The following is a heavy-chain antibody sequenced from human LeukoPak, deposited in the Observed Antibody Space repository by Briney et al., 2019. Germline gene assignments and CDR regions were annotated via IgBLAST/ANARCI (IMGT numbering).Heavy chain of an antibody. V-gene: IGHV4-34*01. J-gene: IGHJ4*02. Sequence: SETLSLTCAVYGGSFSGYYWSWIRQPPGKGLEWIGEINHSGSTNYNPSLKSRVTISVDTSKNQFSLKLSSVTAADTAVYYCARSVMVRGVYDYWGQGTLVTVSS. CDR1: GGSFSGYY. D-gene: IGHD3-10*01. CDR2: INHSGST. CDR3: ARSVMVRGVYDY.